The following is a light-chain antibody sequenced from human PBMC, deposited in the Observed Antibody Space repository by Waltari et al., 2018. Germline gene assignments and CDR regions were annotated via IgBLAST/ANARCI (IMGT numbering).Light chain of an antibody. Sequence: DIQMTRSPSSLSASVGDRVTITCRASQSISSYLNWYQQKPGKAPKLLIYAASSLQSGVPSRFSGSGSGTDFTLTISSLQPEDVATYYCQQSYSTPYTFGQGTKLEIK. V-gene: IGKV1-39*01. J-gene: IGKJ2*01. CDR2: AAS. CDR3: QQSYSTPYT. CDR1: QSISSY.